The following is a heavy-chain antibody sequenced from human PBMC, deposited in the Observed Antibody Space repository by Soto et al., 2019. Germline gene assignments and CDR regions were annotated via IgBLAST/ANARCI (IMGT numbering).Heavy chain of an antibody. V-gene: IGHV3-30-3*01. CDR2: ISYDGSNK. Sequence: QVQLVESGGGVVQPGRSLRLSCAASGFTFSSYAMHWVRQAPGKGLEWVAVISYDGSNKYYADSVKGRITISRDNSKNTLYLQMNSLRAEDTAVYYCARDTDSSSSPNFDYWGQGTLVTVSS. CDR1: GFTFSSYA. CDR3: ARDTDSSSSPNFDY. D-gene: IGHD6-6*01. J-gene: IGHJ4*02.